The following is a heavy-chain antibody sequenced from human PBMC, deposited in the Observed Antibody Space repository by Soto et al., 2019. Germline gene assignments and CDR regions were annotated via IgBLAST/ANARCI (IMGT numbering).Heavy chain of an antibody. D-gene: IGHD2-15*01. J-gene: IGHJ6*02. Sequence: EVQLLESGGGLVQPGGSLRLSCAASGFTLNTYTMSWVRQAPGKGLEWVSAITGSGDNTYYADSVRGRFTVSRDNSWTTLYLQMNSLRAEDTAVYYCAKGPCSTGSCSGRADVWGQGTTVTVSS. CDR3: AKGPCSTGSCSGRADV. V-gene: IGHV3-23*01. CDR1: GFTLNTYT. CDR2: ITGSGDNT.